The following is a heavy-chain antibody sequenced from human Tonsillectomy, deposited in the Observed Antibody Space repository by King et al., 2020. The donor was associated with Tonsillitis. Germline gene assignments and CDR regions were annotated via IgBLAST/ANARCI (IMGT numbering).Heavy chain of an antibody. Sequence: VQLVESGGGVVQPGRSLRLSCAASGFSFSRYVMHWVRQAPGKGLEWVAVIWSDGSNRYYVDSVKGRFTISRDNSKNTLYLQMNSRRAEDTAVYYWARVGSSSSPFGDFWGQGALVTVSS. V-gene: IGHV3-33*08. CDR2: IWSDGSNR. J-gene: IGHJ4*02. CDR1: GFSFSRYV. CDR3: ARVGSSSSPFGDF. D-gene: IGHD6-6*01.